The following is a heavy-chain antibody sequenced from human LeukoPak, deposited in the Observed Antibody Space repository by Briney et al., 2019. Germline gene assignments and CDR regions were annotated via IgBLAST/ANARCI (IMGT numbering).Heavy chain of an antibody. Sequence: ASVPVSCKASGYTLTRYYMHWLRQDPGQRLEWMGWINPNRGDTNHAQKPHGRVTMTRNPSIGPAYMDLNRLRCDDTAQDYGSRESSSLRFLEWLPDYYMDVWGKGTTVTVSS. J-gene: IGHJ6*03. CDR3: SRESSSLRFLEWLPDYYMDV. CDR2: INPNRGDT. CDR1: GYTLTRYY. V-gene: IGHV1-2*02. D-gene: IGHD3-3*01.